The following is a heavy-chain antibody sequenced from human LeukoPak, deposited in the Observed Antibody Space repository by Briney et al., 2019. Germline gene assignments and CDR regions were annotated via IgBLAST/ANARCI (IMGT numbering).Heavy chain of an antibody. Sequence: SETLSLTCTVSGGSISSSSYYWGWIRQPPGKGLEWIGSIYYSGNTYYNPSLKSRVTISVDTSKNQFSLKLRSVTAADTAVYYCARWGTYASTSNWFDPWGQGTLVTVSS. J-gene: IGHJ5*02. CDR3: ARWGTYASTSNWFDP. D-gene: IGHD2-2*01. CDR2: IYYSGNT. CDR1: GGSISSSSYY. V-gene: IGHV4-39*07.